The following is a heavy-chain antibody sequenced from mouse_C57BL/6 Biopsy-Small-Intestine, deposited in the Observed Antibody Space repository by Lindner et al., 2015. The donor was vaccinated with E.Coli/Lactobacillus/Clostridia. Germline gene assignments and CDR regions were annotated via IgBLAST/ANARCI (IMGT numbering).Heavy chain of an antibody. J-gene: IGHJ1*03. Sequence: QLQESGGRLCSLRSLKLSCAASGFTFNTYAMHWVRQAPGKSLEWVARIRSKSSNYATYYADSVKDRFTISRDDSQSMLYLQMNNLKTEDTAMYYCVRDKWDGGYWYFDVWGTGTTVTVSS. CDR3: VRDKWDGGYWYFDV. V-gene: IGHV10-3*01. D-gene: IGHD4-1*01. CDR1: GFTFNTYA. CDR2: IRSKSSNYAT.